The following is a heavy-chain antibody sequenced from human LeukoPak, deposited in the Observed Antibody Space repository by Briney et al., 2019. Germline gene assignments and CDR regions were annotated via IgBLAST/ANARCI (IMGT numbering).Heavy chain of an antibody. Sequence: AGGSLRLSCAASGFTFSSYAMSWVRQAPGKGLEWVSAISGSGGSTYYADSVKGRFTISRDNSKNTLYLQMNSLRAEDTAVYYCATDSSVVVPAAIPYWGQGTLVTVSS. V-gene: IGHV3-23*01. D-gene: IGHD2-2*01. CDR2: ISGSGGST. J-gene: IGHJ4*02. CDR3: ATDSSVVVPAAIPY. CDR1: GFTFSSYA.